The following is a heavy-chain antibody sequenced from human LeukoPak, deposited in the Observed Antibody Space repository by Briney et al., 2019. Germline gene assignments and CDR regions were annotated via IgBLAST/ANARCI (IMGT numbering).Heavy chain of an antibody. V-gene: IGHV1-18*01. D-gene: IGHD6-13*01. CDR3: ARGIAAAGFPFDP. CDR2: ISAYSSNT. CDR1: GYTFTSYG. Sequence: GASVKVSCKASGYTFTSYGISWVRQAPGQGLEWMGWISAYSSNTNYAQKLQGRVTMTTDTSTSTAYMELRSLRSDDTAVYYCARGIAAAGFPFDPWGQGTLVIVSS. J-gene: IGHJ5*02.